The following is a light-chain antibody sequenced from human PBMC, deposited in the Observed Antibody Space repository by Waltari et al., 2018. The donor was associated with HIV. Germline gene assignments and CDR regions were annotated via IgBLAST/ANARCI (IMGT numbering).Light chain of an antibody. CDR2: GNS. Sequence: QSVLTQPPSVSGAPGQRVTISCTGSSSNIGAGYPVHWYQQLPGTAPKLLIYGNSNRPSGVPDRFSGSKSGTSVSLAITGLQAEDEADYYCQSHDSSLSGYVFGTGTKVTVL. J-gene: IGLJ1*01. CDR1: SSNIGAGYP. CDR3: QSHDSSLSGYV. V-gene: IGLV1-40*01.